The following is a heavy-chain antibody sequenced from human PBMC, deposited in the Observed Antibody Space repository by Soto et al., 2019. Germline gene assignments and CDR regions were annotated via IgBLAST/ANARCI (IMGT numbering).Heavy chain of an antibody. J-gene: IGHJ6*02. CDR2: ILPIFGTT. CDR3: ATDDTVDSYYYYYGMDV. Sequence: QVQLVQSGAEVKKPGSSVKVSCKASGGTFNIYNINWVRQAPGQGLEWMGGILPIFGTTNYAQRFQGRLTIIADDSTSTAYIELSSLRSEDTAVYYCATDDTVDSYYYYYGMDVWGQGTTVTVTS. CDR1: GGTFNIYN. V-gene: IGHV1-69*01. D-gene: IGHD2-21*01.